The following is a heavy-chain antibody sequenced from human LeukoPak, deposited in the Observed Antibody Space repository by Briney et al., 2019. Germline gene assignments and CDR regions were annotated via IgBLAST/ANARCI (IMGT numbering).Heavy chain of an antibody. CDR2: IKEDGSER. D-gene: IGHD3-16*02. J-gene: IGHJ4*02. CDR1: AFIFSGHW. Sequence: PGGSLRLSCEASAFIFSGHWLNWVRQTPGKGLEWVASIKEDGSERQYVDSVKGRFTISRDNSKNTVYLQMRNLRVEHTAVYYCAKVVAGNIDYYFDYWGQGILVAVSS. V-gene: IGHV3-7*03. CDR3: AKVVAGNIDYYFDY.